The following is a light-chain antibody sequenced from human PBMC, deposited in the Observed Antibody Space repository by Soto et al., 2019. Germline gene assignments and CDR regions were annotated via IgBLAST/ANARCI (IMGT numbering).Light chain of an antibody. CDR2: LNN. J-gene: IGLJ2*01. CDR1: SSNIGAGYD. Sequence: QSVLTQPPSVSGAPGQRVTISCTGSSSNIGAGYDVHWYQQLPGTAPKLLIYLNNNRPSGVPDRFSGSKSDTSASLAITGLQAEDEADYYCQSYANSLSGPVVLGGGTKLTVL. CDR3: QSYANSLSGPVV. V-gene: IGLV1-40*01.